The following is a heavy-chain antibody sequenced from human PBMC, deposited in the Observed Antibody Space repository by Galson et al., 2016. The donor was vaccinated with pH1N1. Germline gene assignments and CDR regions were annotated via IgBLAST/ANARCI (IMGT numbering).Heavy chain of an antibody. CDR2: ISGSGDKT. CDR1: GFTFNNYA. Sequence: SLRLSCAASGFTFNNYAMSWVRQAPGKGLEWVSVISGSGDKTYYADSVKGRFTISRDDSKNTLYLNMNSLRAEDTAIYHCVKEYHRHYCDDYPGLSWGQGTLVTVSS. J-gene: IGHJ5*02. CDR3: VKEYHRHYCDDYPGLS. D-gene: IGHD4-11*01. V-gene: IGHV3-23*01.